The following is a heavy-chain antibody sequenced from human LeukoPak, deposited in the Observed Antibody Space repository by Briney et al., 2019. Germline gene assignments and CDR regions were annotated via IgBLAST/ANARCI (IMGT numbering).Heavy chain of an antibody. CDR3: ASSAKYYYYYYMDV. D-gene: IGHD6-19*01. J-gene: IGHJ6*03. CDR2: RYYSGST. V-gene: IGHV4-59*01. Sequence: SETLSLTCTVSGGSISSYYWSWIRQPPGKGLEWIGYRYYSGSTNYNPTLISRVTISVDTSRNQFSLKLSSVTAADTAVYYCASSAKYYYYYYMDVWGKGTTVTVSS. CDR1: GGSISSYY.